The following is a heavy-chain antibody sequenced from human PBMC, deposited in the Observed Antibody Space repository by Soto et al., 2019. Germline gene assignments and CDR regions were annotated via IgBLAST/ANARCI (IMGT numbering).Heavy chain of an antibody. CDR3: ARAVHVDSRDSPFVDA. V-gene: IGHV4-31*03. Sequence: QVQLQGSGPGLVKPSQTLSLTCTISGDSITSGGFFWSWIRQHPGKGLEWIGYIYYSGSTSYSPSLKSRVTMSLDTSKNQSSLKLRSVTAADTAVYYCARAVHVDSRDSPFVDAWGQGTLVTVSS. CDR1: GDSITSGGFF. J-gene: IGHJ5*02. CDR2: IYYSGST. D-gene: IGHD6-13*01.